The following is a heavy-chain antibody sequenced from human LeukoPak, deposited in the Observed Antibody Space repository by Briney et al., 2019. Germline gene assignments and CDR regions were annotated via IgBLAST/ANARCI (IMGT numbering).Heavy chain of an antibody. D-gene: IGHD3-22*01. V-gene: IGHV4-59*01. J-gene: IGHJ4*02. CDR2: IYYSGST. CDR3: AREDYYDSSVRD. Sequence: SETLSLICTVSGGSISSYYWSWIRQPPGKGLEWIGYIYYSGSTNYNPSLKSRVTISVDTSKNQFSLKLSSVTAADTAVYYCAREDYYDSSVRDWGQGTLVTVSS. CDR1: GGSISSYY.